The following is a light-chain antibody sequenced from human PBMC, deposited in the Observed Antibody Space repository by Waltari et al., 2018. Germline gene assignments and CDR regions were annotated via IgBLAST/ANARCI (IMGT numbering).Light chain of an antibody. CDR3: QQYGHSPFT. Sequence: EIVLTQSPGTLSLSPGDRATLSCRASQSISSSYLAWYQQKPGQAPRLLIYGSSSRATVSPDRFRGSGSGTDFTLTISRLEPEDFAVYYCQQYGHSPFTFGPGTKVDFK. V-gene: IGKV3-20*01. CDR2: GSS. J-gene: IGKJ3*01. CDR1: QSISSSY.